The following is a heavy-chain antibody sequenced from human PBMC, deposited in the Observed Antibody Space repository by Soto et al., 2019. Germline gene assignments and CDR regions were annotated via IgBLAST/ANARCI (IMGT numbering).Heavy chain of an antibody. CDR1: GYTFTSYA. Sequence: QVPLVQSGAEVKKPGASVKVSCKASGYTFTSYAMHWVRQAPGQRLEWMGWINAGNGNTKYSQKFQGRVTITRDTSASTAYMELSSLRSEDTAVYYCARDSHSSGYYHYYYMDVWGKGTTVTVSS. CDR2: INAGNGNT. D-gene: IGHD6-25*01. J-gene: IGHJ6*03. V-gene: IGHV1-3*01. CDR3: ARDSHSSGYYHYYYMDV.